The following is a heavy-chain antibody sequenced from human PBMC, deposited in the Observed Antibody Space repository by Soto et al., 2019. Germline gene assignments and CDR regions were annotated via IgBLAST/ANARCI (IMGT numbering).Heavy chain of an antibody. CDR3: AKGGANYYGSGGWDY. V-gene: IGHV3-9*01. D-gene: IGHD3-10*01. Sequence: PGGSLRLSCAASGFTFDHYAMHWVRQAPGKGLEWVSGISGNSGSIGYADSVKGRFTISRDNAKNSLCLQMNSLRAEDTALYYCAKGGANYYGSGGWDYWGQGTPVTVSS. CDR1: GFTFDHYA. CDR2: ISGNSGSI. J-gene: IGHJ4*02.